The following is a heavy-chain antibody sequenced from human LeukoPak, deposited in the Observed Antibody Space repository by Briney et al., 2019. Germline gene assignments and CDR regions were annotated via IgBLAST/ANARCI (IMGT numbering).Heavy chain of an antibody. CDR2: IYADGNT. J-gene: IGHJ4*02. CDR1: GFIVNTNY. CDR3: ARDRSMTHFDY. V-gene: IGHV3-53*01. Sequence: GGSLRLSCAASGFIVNTNYMTWVRQAPGRGLEWVSFIYADGNTYYADSVKGRFTISRDISKNAVYPQMNSLRAEDTALYYCARDRSMTHFDYWGQGTLVTVSS.